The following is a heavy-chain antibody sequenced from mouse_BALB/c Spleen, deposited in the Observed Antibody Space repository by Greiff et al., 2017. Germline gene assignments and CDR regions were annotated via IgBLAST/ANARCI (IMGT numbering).Heavy chain of an antibody. Sequence: EVQGVESGGGLVQPGGSRKLSCAASGFTFSSFGMHWVRQAPEKGLEWVAYISSGSSTIYYADTVKGRFTISRDNPKNTLFLQMTSLRSEDTAMYYCARKSYYGYDYWGQGTTLTVSS. D-gene: IGHD2-9*01. CDR3: ARKSYYGYDY. V-gene: IGHV5-17*02. CDR2: ISSGSSTI. J-gene: IGHJ2*01. CDR1: GFTFSSFG.